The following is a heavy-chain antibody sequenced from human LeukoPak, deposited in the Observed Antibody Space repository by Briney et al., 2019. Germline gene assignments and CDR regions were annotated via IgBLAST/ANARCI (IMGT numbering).Heavy chain of an antibody. CDR1: GFTFREFA. CDR3: AKQLGYCSDGSCYFPY. CDR2: ISNNGGYT. Sequence: GGSLRLSCTSSGFTFREFAVSWVRQAPGKGLEWASAISNNGGYTYYADSVQGRFTISRDNSKSTLCLQMNSLRAEDTAVYYCAKQLGYCSDGSCYFPYWGQGTLVTVSS. D-gene: IGHD2-15*01. J-gene: IGHJ4*02. V-gene: IGHV3-23*01.